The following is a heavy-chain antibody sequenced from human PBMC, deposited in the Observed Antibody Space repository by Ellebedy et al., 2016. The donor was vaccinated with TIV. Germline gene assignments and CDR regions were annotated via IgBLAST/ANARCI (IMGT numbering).Heavy chain of an antibody. CDR1: GGSISSSNYY. J-gene: IGHJ3*02. V-gene: IGHV4-39*01. CDR3: AREGYDILTGYSGAFDI. CDR2: FSYSGYT. Sequence: SETLSLTCTVSGGSISSSNYYWGWVRQPPGKGLEWIGSFSYSGYTYYTPSLKSRLTVSGDTSKNQFSLTLSSVTAADTAVYYCAREGYDILTGYSGAFDIWGQGTMVTVSS. D-gene: IGHD3-9*01.